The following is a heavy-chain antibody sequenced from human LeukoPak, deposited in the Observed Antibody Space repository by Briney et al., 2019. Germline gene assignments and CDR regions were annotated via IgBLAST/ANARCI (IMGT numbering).Heavy chain of an antibody. CDR2: MYISGET. J-gene: IGHJ4*02. Sequence: SETMSLTCTVSGGSISTYYWSWIRQPAGKGLEWIGRMYISGETNYNPSLKSRVTMSLDTSKNHFSLKLNSVTAADTAVYYCASGIQGAGNNYWGQGTLVTVSS. V-gene: IGHV4-4*07. CDR3: ASGIQGAGNNY. D-gene: IGHD6-19*01. CDR1: GGSISTYY.